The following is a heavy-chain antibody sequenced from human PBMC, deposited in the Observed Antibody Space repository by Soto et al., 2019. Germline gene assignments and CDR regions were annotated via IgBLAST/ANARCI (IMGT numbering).Heavy chain of an antibody. CDR3: ARGDYYDTSGPFSDAFDI. D-gene: IGHD3-22*01. CDR2: IKEDGSEK. Sequence: GGSLRLSCAATGFTFSSYWMSWVRQAPGKGLEWVANIKEDGSEKWYVDSVKGRFTISRDNAENSLYLQMKSLRAEDTAVYYCARGDYYDTSGPFSDAFDIWGQGTMVTVSS. J-gene: IGHJ3*02. CDR1: GFTFSSYW. V-gene: IGHV3-7*04.